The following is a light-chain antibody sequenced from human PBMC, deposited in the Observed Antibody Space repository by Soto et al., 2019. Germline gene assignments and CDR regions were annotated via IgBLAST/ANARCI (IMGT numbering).Light chain of an antibody. CDR1: QRSSSY. J-gene: IGKJ1*01. CDR3: QQSNTTPYT. CDR2: AAS. Sequence: DIQMTQSPSSLSASVGDRVTITCRASQRSSSYLNWYQQKPGNAPKLLIFAASRLESGIPSRFSGSGSETEFTLAIISLHPSDFATYYCQQSNTTPYTFGQGTKVEVK. V-gene: IGKV1-39*01.